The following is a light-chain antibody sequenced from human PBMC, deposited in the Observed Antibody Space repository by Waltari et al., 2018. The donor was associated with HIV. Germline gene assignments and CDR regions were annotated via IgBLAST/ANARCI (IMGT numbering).Light chain of an antibody. CDR1: SANVGNT. J-gene: IGLJ3*02. Sequence: QSVLTQPPSASVTPGQRVTISCSGSSANVGNTVYWYQQLPGTAPKVLIYRDNHRPPGVPDRFSGPRSGTSASLDVSGLRSEDEANYFCAAWDDILSGWVFGGGTKLTVL. V-gene: IGLV1-47*01. CDR3: AAWDDILSGWV. CDR2: RDN.